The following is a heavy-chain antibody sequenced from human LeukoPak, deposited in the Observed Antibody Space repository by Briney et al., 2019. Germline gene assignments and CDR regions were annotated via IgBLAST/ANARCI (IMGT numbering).Heavy chain of an antibody. CDR1: GFTFSSYS. Sequence: GGSLRLSCAASGFTFSSYSMNWVRQAPGKGLEWVSSISSSSSYIYYADSVKGRFTISRENAKNSLYLQMTSLRAEDTAVYYCGSGGQGTFAYGGQGPRLTVSS. V-gene: IGHV3-21*01. CDR3: GSGGQGTFAY. J-gene: IGHJ4*02. CDR2: ISSSSSYI. D-gene: IGHD1-1*01.